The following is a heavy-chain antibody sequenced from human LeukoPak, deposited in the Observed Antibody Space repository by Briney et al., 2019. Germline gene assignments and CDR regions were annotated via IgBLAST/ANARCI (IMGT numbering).Heavy chain of an antibody. CDR1: GGSFSGYY. Sequence: SETLSLTCAVYGGSFSGYYWSWIRQPPGKGLEWIGEINHSGSTNYNPSLKSRVTISVDTSKNQFSLKLSSVTAADTAVYYCARWRSGGSGYDVPLFIWFDPWGQGTLVTVSS. D-gene: IGHD5-12*01. V-gene: IGHV4-34*01. J-gene: IGHJ5*02. CDR3: ARWRSGGSGYDVPLFIWFDP. CDR2: INHSGST.